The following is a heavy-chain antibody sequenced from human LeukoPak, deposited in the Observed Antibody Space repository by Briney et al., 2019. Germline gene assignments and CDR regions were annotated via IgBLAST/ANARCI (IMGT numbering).Heavy chain of an antibody. Sequence: ASVKVSCKASGYIFIDYYVHWIRQAPGRSLERMGLINPRTGSTDYAQMFQDRVTMTRDTSISTASMELMNLTSDDTAVYYCARSHSNYFDHWGQGALVTVSS. CDR3: ARSHSNYFDH. CDR1: GYIFIDYY. V-gene: IGHV1-2*02. J-gene: IGHJ4*02. CDR2: INPRTGST.